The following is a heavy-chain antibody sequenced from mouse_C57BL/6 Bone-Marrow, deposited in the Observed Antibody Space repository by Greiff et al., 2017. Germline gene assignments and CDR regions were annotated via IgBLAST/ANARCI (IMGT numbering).Heavy chain of an antibody. CDR2: IYPTSGCT. Sequence: VQLQQPGAELVKPGASVKMSCKASGYTFTSYWITWVKQRPGQGLEWIGDIYPTSGCTNYNDKFKSKAILTVDTSSNTAYMQLSSLTSEDSAVFYCARSGPLGRSFDYWGQGTTLTVSS. D-gene: IGHD4-1*01. CDR3: ARSGPLGRSFDY. CDR1: GYTFTSYW. J-gene: IGHJ2*01. V-gene: IGHV1-55*01.